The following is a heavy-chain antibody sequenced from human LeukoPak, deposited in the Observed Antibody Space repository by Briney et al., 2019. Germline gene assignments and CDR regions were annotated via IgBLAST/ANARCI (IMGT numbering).Heavy chain of an antibody. D-gene: IGHD1-26*01. CDR2: FSGSGGST. CDR3: ARDLREHGVFDI. V-gene: IGHV3-23*01. CDR1: GFTFSSYA. J-gene: IGHJ3*02. Sequence: PGGSLRLSCAASGFTFSSYAMSWVRQAPGKGLEWVSTFSGSGGSTHYADSVKGRFTISRDNSKNTLYLQMNSLRAEDTAVYYCARDLREHGVFDIWGQGTRVTVSS.